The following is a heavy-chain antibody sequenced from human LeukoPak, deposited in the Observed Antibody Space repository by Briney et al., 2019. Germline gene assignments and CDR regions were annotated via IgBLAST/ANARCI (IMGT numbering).Heavy chain of an antibody. CDR3: AREGFYGSGRGADFDY. V-gene: IGHV3-48*02. Sequence: PGGSLRLSCADSGFTFSSYYMIWVRQAPGKGLEWVSYISRSSSTIYYADSVKGRFIISRDNAKNSLFLQMNSLRDEDTAVYYCAREGFYGSGRGADFDYWGQGTLVTVSS. D-gene: IGHD3-10*01. CDR2: ISRSSSTI. J-gene: IGHJ4*02. CDR1: GFTFSSYY.